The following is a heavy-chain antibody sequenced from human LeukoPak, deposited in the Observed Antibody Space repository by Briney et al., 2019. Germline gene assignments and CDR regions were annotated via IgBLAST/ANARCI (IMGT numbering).Heavy chain of an antibody. CDR3: ARVGNDFWSGYYGDYYYYYMDV. CDR2: IYYSRST. D-gene: IGHD3-3*01. CDR1: GGSISSGGYY. J-gene: IGHJ6*03. Sequence: SETLSLTCTVSGGSISSGGYYWSWIRQHPGKGLEWIGYIYYSRSTNYNPSLKSRVTISVDTSKNQFSLKLSSVTAADTAVYYCARVGNDFWSGYYGDYYYYYMDVWGKGTTVTVSS. V-gene: IGHV4-61*08.